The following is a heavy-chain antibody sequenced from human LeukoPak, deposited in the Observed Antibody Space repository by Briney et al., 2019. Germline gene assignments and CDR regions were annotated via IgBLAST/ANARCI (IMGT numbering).Heavy chain of an antibody. CDR2: ISGSSSYI. CDR3: ARDKNCSGGSCYSRDYYYGMDV. CDR1: GFTFSTYW. Sequence: KPGGSLRLSCAASGFTFSTYWVHWVRQAPGKGLEWVSAISGSSSYIYYADSVKGRFTISRDNAKNSLYLQMNSLRAEDTAVYYCARDKNCSGGSCYSRDYYYGMDVWGQGTTVTVSS. V-gene: IGHV3-21*01. D-gene: IGHD2-15*01. J-gene: IGHJ6*02.